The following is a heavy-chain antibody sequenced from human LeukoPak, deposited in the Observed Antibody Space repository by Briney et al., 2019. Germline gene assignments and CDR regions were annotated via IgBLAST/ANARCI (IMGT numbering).Heavy chain of an antibody. V-gene: IGHV3-74*01. Sequence: VGSLRLSCAASGFTFSNYCMHWVRQAPGQGLVWVSRINSDGRGTDYADSVKGRFTISRDNAKNTLYLQMNSLRTEDTAVYYCAKAPLFDYWGQGTLVTVSS. CDR1: GFTFSNYC. CDR3: AKAPLFDY. CDR2: INSDGRGT. J-gene: IGHJ4*02.